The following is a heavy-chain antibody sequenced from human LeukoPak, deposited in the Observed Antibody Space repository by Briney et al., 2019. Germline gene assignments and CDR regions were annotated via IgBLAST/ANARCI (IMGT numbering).Heavy chain of an antibody. V-gene: IGHV4-59*01. CDR3: ARGFGGNPAPDYFDY. CDR1: GGSISSYY. J-gene: IGHJ4*02. Sequence: SETLSLTCTVSGGSISSYYWSWIRQPPGKGLEWIGYIYYSGSTNYNPSLKSQVTISVDTSKNQFSLKLGSVTAADTAVYYCARGFGGNPAPDYFDYWGQGTLVTVSS. D-gene: IGHD4-23*01. CDR2: IYYSGST.